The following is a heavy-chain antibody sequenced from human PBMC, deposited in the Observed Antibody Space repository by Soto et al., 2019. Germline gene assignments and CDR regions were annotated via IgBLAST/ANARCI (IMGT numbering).Heavy chain of an antibody. V-gene: IGHV3-23*01. CDR3: AKDRRAGGNYAFYFEF. D-gene: IGHD1-7*01. CDR1: VFKFSNYA. J-gene: IGHJ4*02. CDR2: ISATGGGT. Sequence: VGSLRLSCASSVFKFSNYAMSCVRQSPGKWLEWVSLISATGGGTYYADSVKGRFTISRDNSHNTLYLQVHSLTAEDTAVYYCAKDRRAGGNYAFYFEFWGQGAQVTVSS.